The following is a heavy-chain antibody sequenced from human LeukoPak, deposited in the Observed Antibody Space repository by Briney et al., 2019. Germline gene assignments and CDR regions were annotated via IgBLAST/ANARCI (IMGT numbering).Heavy chain of an antibody. J-gene: IGHJ3*02. V-gene: IGHV4-59*01. CDR1: GGSISSYY. D-gene: IGHD5-18*01. CDR2: IYYSGST. Sequence: PSETLSLTCTVSGGSISSYYWSCIRQPPGKRLECIGYIYYSGSTSYNPSLKSRVTISVDTSKNQISLKLSSVTAADTAVYYCARDLGVMVRAFDIWGQGTMVTVSS. CDR3: ARDLGVMVRAFDI.